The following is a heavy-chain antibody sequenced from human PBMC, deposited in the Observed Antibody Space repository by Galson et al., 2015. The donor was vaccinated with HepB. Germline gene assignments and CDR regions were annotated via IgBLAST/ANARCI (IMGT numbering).Heavy chain of an antibody. D-gene: IGHD6-19*01. CDR2: ILYSGST. CDR1: GASISSYY. V-gene: IGHV4-59*01. J-gene: IGHJ4*02. Sequence: TLSXTCSVSGASISSYYWSWIRQPPGKGLEWIGHILYSGSTNYNPPLKSRVTISVDTSKNQFSLTMSSVTAADTAVYYCARGGSRQWLVDYWGQGALVTVSS. CDR3: ARGGSRQWLVDY.